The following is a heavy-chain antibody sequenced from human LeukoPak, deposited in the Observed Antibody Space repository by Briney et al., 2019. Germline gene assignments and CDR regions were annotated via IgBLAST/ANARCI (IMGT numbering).Heavy chain of an antibody. V-gene: IGHV3-66*01. CDR2: IYSGGST. Sequence: QSGGSLRLSCAASGFTVSSNYMSWVRQAPGKGLEWGSVIYSGGSTYYADSVKGRFTISRYNSKNTLYLQMHSMRAEDPAVYYCARDRNYYDSSGYYYYGMDVWGPGTTVTVSS. J-gene: IGHJ6*02. CDR1: GFTVSSNY. CDR3: ARDRNYYDSSGYYYYGMDV. D-gene: IGHD3-22*01.